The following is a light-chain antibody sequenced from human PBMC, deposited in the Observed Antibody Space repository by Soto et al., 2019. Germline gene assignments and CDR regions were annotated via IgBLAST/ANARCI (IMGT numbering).Light chain of an antibody. J-gene: IGKJ1*01. CDR1: QSVSSSD. Sequence: MVLTQSPGTLSLSPGERATLSCRASQSVSSSDLAWYHQRPGQAPRLLIYGASISGTGIPDRFSGSGSGPDFPLSISRLESDDVAVFYRLQYCSSLWPFGSGTKVEIK. V-gene: IGKV3-20*01. CDR3: LQYCSSLWP. CDR2: GAS.